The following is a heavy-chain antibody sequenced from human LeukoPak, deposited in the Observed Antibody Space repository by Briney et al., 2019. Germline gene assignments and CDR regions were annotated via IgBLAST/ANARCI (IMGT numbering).Heavy chain of an antibody. CDR1: GFTFNTYA. Sequence: HSGGSLRLSCAASGFTFNTYAMSWVRQAPWERLQWVSGISDSGGNTYYADSVRGRFTSSRDNSKNTLYLQMNSLRAEDTAVYYCARHRSSWLIDYWGQGTLVTVSS. D-gene: IGHD6-6*01. CDR3: ARHRSSWLIDY. CDR2: ISDSGGNT. V-gene: IGHV3-23*01. J-gene: IGHJ4*02.